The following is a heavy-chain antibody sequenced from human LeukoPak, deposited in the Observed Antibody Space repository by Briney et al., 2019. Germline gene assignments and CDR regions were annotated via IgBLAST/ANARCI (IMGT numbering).Heavy chain of an antibody. V-gene: IGHV5-51*01. CDR3: ARGGAVLTYYDFWSGNWFDP. CDR2: IYPGDSDT. Sequence: GESLKISCKGSGYSFTRYWIGWVRQMPGKGLEWMGIIYPGDSDTRYSPSFQGQVTISADKSISTACLQWSSLKASDTAMYYCARGGAVLTYYDFWSGNWFDPWGQGTLATVSS. D-gene: IGHD3-3*01. J-gene: IGHJ5*02. CDR1: GYSFTRYW.